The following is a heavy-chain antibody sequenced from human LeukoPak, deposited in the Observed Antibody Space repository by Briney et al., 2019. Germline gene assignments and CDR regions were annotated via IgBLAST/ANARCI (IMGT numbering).Heavy chain of an antibody. CDR2: IYSSGNT. D-gene: IGHD5-24*01. CDR1: GGSISNYF. J-gene: IGHJ4*02. V-gene: IGHV4-4*07. Sequence: SQTLSLTCTVSGGSISNYFWSWIRQPAGKGLEWIGHIYSSGNTNYNPSLKSRVTMSVDTSKSQFSLRLSSVTAADTAVYYCARFRDTVNIIDSWGQGTLVTVSS. CDR3: ARFRDTVNIIDS.